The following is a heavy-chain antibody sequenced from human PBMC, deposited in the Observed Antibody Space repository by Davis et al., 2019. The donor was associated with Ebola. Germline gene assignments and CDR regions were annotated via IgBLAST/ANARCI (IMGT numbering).Heavy chain of an antibody. CDR2: IIPILGIA. J-gene: IGHJ4*02. CDR1: GGTFSSYA. Sequence: SVTVSCKASGGTFSSYAISWVRQAPGQGLEWMGRIIPILGIANYAQKFQGRVTITADKSTSTAYMELSSLRSEDTAVYYCARDDGPDIVATTHFDYWGQGTLVTVPS. CDR3: ARDDGPDIVATTHFDY. V-gene: IGHV1-69*10. D-gene: IGHD5-12*01.